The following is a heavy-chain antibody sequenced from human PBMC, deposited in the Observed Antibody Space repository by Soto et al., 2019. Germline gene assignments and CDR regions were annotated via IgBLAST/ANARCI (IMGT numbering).Heavy chain of an antibody. CDR1: GYAFTSFH. Sequence: ASVKVSCKASGYAFTSFHLHWLRQAPGKGPEWLGKINPGGGSTSYAQQFRGRFTLTRDTFTSTVYMEMNSLRSDDTAVYYCARELATVTLDAFDIWGQGTMVTVSS. V-gene: IGHV1-46*01. D-gene: IGHD4-4*01. J-gene: IGHJ3*02. CDR3: ARELATVTLDAFDI. CDR2: INPGGGST.